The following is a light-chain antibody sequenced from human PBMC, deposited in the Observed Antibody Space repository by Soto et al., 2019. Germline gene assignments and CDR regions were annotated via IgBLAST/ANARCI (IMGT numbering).Light chain of an antibody. Sequence: QSVLTQPSSVSGSPGQSITISCPGTSSDVRDYNYVSWYQHHPGQAPKLMIYNVSNRPSGVSSRFSGSKSGNTASLTISGLQAEDEADYYCSSYSSSSTPLHVFGTGTKVTVL. J-gene: IGLJ1*01. CDR3: SSYSSSSTPLHV. V-gene: IGLV2-14*03. CDR2: NVS. CDR1: SSDVRDYNY.